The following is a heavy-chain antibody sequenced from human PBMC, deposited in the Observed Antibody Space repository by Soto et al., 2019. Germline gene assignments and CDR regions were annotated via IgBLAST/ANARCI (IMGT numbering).Heavy chain of an antibody. J-gene: IGHJ4*02. CDR2: VKSKADGGPA. CDR3: NTYPDFWGGHTPL. CDR1: GFSISNAW. Sequence: EVQLVESGGGLVKPGGSLRLSCAASGFSISNAWMHWVRQAPGKGLEWVGRVKSKADGGPADYAAPVKGRFTISRDDSKNTQYLQMNSLKMEDTAVYYCNTYPDFWGGHTPLWGQGTLVTVSS. D-gene: IGHD3-3*01. V-gene: IGHV3-15*07.